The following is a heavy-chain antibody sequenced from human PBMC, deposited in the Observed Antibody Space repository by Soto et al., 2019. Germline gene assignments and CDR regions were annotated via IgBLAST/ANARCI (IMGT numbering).Heavy chain of an antibody. CDR3: ARDFGDSKGSYYYYGMDV. J-gene: IGHJ6*02. D-gene: IGHD2-21*02. V-gene: IGHV3-21*01. CDR1: GFTFTTYA. CDR2: ISSSSTYI. Sequence: EVQLVESGGGLVQPGGSRRLACAASGFTFTTYAMNWFRQAQGKGLEWVSCISSSSTYIYYADSVKGRFTISRDNAKNLLYLQMHSLTAEDTAVYYCARDFGDSKGSYYYYGMDVWGQGTTVTVSS.